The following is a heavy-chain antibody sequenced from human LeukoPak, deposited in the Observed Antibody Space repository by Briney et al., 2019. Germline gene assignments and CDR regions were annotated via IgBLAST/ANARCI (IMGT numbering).Heavy chain of an antibody. Sequence: GASVKVSCKASGYTFTSYGISWVRQAPGQGLEWMGWISAYNGNTNYAQKLQGRVTMTTDTSTSTAYTELRSLRSDDTAVYYCARVIGSGWPYYYYYYMDVWGKGTTVTISS. J-gene: IGHJ6*03. CDR3: ARVIGSGWPYYYYYYMDV. CDR1: GYTFTSYG. CDR2: ISAYNGNT. V-gene: IGHV1-18*01. D-gene: IGHD6-19*01.